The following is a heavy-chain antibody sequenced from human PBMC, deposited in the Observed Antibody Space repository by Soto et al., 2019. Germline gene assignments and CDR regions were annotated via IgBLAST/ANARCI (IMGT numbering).Heavy chain of an antibody. V-gene: IGHV1-3*05. CDR3: ARSPWLRFGVLDY. CDR2: INAGNGNT. J-gene: IGHJ4*02. D-gene: IGHD5-12*01. Sequence: QVQLVQSGAEEKKPGASVKVSCKASGYTFTSYAMHWVRQAPGQRLEWMGWINAGNGNTKYSQKFQGRVTITRDTAARTAYMELSSVISEDTDVYFWARSPWLRFGVLDYCGEGPLVTVSS. CDR1: GYTFTSYA.